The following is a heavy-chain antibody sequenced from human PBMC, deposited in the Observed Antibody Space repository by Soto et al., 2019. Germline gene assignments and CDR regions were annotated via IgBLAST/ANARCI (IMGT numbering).Heavy chain of an antibody. CDR2: ISSNGGST. CDR3: ARGPGYYFDY. CDR1: GFTFSSYS. Sequence: PGGALRLSCATSGFTFSSYSIHWVRQAPGKGLEYVSAISSNGGSTYYANSVKGRFTISRDNSKNTLYLQMGSLRAEDMAVYYCARGPGYYFDYWGQGTLVTVS. V-gene: IGHV3-64*01. J-gene: IGHJ4*02.